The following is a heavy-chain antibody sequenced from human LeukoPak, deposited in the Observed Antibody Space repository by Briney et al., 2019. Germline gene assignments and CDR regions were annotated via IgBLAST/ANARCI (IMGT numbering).Heavy chain of an antibody. V-gene: IGHV3-7*01. CDR3: AREVDTAMVPYYYYYYYMDV. CDR1: GFTFSSYW. J-gene: IGHJ6*03. Sequence: PGGSLRLSCAACGFTFSSYWMSWVRQAPGKGLEWVANIKQDGSEKYYVDSVKGRFTISRDNAKNSLYLQMNSLRAEDTAVYYCAREVDTAMVPYYYYYYYMDVWGKGTTVTVSS. D-gene: IGHD5-18*01. CDR2: IKQDGSEK.